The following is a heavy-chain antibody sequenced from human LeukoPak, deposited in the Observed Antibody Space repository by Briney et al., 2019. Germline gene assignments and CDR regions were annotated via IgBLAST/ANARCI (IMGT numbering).Heavy chain of an antibody. CDR3: AKDQGGITMVRGVITY. V-gene: IGHV3-23*01. CDR2: ISGSGGST. D-gene: IGHD3-10*01. Sequence: GGSLRLSCVASGFTFSSYAMSWVRQAPGKGLEWVSAISGSGGSTYYADSVKGRFTISRDNSKNTLYLQMNSLRAEDTAVYYCAKDQGGITMVRGVITYWGQGTLVTVSS. J-gene: IGHJ4*02. CDR1: GFTFSSYA.